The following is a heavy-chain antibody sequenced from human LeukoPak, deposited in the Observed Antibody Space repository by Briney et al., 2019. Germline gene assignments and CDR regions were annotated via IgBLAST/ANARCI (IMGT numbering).Heavy chain of an antibody. V-gene: IGHV3-11*04. D-gene: IGHD3-22*01. CDR2: ISGSGTTT. CDR1: GLTFSDYY. Sequence: GGSLRLSRAASGLTFSDYYMTWIRQAPGKGLEWVSSISGSGTTTYSADSVRGRFTVSRDNAKNSVFLYMNSLRAEDTAVYYCAIQITMIVVVPYFDYWGQGTLVTVSS. CDR3: AIQITMIVVVPYFDY. J-gene: IGHJ4*02.